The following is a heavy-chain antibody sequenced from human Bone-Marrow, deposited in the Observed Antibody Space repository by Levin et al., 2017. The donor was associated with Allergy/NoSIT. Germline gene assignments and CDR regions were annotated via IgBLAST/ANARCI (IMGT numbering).Heavy chain of an antibody. CDR1: GDSIARSNYY. CDR2: IYYSGTT. CDR3: SRQFPGLLRIGIEF. Sequence: PSETLSLTCNVSGDSIARSNYYWGWIRKPPGTGLEWIGSIYYSGTTFYNPSLKSRVTISVDTSNNQFSLNLSSVTATDSAVYYCSRQFPGLLRIGIEFWGLGYLVTVSS. D-gene: IGHD3-10*01. V-gene: IGHV4-39*01. J-gene: IGHJ4*02.